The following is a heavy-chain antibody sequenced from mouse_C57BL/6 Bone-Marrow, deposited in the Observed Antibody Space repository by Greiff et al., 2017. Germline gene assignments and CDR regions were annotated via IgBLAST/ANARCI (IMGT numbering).Heavy chain of an antibody. D-gene: IGHD1-1*01. CDR1: GYTFTDYE. Sequence: VKLMESGAELVRPGASVTLSCKASGYTFTDYEMHWVKQTPVHGLEWIGAIDPETGGTAYNQKFKGKAILTADKSSSTAYMELRSLTSEDSAVYYCTRWDYGSSWAYWGQGTLVTVSA. J-gene: IGHJ3*01. CDR2: IDPETGGT. V-gene: IGHV1-15*01. CDR3: TRWDYGSSWAY.